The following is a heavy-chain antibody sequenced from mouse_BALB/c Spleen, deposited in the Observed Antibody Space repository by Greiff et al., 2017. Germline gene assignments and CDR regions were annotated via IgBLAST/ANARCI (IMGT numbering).Heavy chain of an antibody. V-gene: IGHV5-12-1*01. Sequence: EVQRVESGGGLVKPGGSLKLSCAASGFAFSSYDMSWVRQTPEKRLEWVAYISSGGGSTYYPDTVKGRFTISRDNAKNTLYLQMSRLKSEDTAMYYCARHDYGSSLNWYFDVWGAGTTVTVSS. J-gene: IGHJ1*01. D-gene: IGHD1-1*01. CDR3: ARHDYGSSLNWYFDV. CDR1: GFAFSSYD. CDR2: ISSGGGST.